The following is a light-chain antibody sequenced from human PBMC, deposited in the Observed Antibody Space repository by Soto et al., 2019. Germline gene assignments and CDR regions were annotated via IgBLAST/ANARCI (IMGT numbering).Light chain of an antibody. J-gene: IGKJ4*01. CDR1: QTVNSY. CDR2: GAS. Sequence: ETVMTQSPATLSVSPGEIANLSCRAGQTVNSYLAWYQQKPGQAARLLIRGASARATGISARFSGSGSGTEFTLTISSLQSEDFAVYYCQQYNQWPLPFGGGTKVEI. CDR3: QQYNQWPLP. V-gene: IGKV3-15*01.